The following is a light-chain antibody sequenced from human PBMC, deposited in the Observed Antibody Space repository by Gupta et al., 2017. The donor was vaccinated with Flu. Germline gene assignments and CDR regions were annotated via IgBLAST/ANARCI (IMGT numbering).Light chain of an antibody. CDR3: LQTYSIPRT. CDR1: QAINTY. V-gene: IGKV1-39*01. J-gene: IGKJ1*01. CDR2: AAS. Sequence: DIQMTQFPSSVSSSLRDRVTITCRASQAINTYLSWYQQKPGEAPQLLIYAASKLHSRVSSRFSGSGSGTDFTLTIDNLQTEDIATYYCLQTYSIPRTFGQGTRV.